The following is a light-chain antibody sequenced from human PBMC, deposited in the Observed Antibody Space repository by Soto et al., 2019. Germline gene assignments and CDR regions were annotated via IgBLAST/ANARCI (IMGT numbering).Light chain of an antibody. CDR2: DVS. CDR1: SSDLGSYNY. Sequence: QSALTQPASVSGSPGQSITISCTGTSSDLGSYNYVSWYQHHPGKAPKLVIYDVSNRPSGFSNRFSGSKSGYTASLTISGLQAEDEADYYCISYTTCTTWVFGTGTKLTV. J-gene: IGLJ1*01. V-gene: IGLV2-14*03. CDR3: ISYTTCTTWV.